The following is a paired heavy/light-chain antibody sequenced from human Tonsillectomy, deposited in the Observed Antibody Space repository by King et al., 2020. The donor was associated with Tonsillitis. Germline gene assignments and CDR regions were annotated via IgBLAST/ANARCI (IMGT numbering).Light chain of an antibody. Sequence: EIVLTQSPGILSLSPGERATLSCRSSHNVGSDYLAWYQQKPGQAPRLLISGASNRASGVPDRFSGSGSGTDFTLTISRLEPEDFAVYYCHQGTFGQGTKVEIK. V-gene: IGKV3-20*01. CDR3: HQGT. J-gene: IGKJ1*01. CDR1: HNVGSDY. CDR2: GAS.
Heavy chain of an antibody. Sequence: QVQLQQSGPGLVKPSQTLSLTCAISGDSVSSNSAAWNWIRQSPSRGLEWLGRTYYRSNRSKWYTDYAVFVTSRITIHADTSKNQFSLQLNSVTPDDTAVYFCARDPYYCRGSTCYFGRYFDPWGQGTLVTVSS. CDR1: GDSVSSNSAA. CDR2: TYYRSNRSKWYT. D-gene: IGHD2-15*01. CDR3: ARDPYYCRGSTCYFGRYFDP. J-gene: IGHJ5*02. V-gene: IGHV6-1*01.